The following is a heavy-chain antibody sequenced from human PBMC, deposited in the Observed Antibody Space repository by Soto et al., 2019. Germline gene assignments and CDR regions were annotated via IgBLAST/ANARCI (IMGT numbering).Heavy chain of an antibody. CDR1: GFTFSSYE. J-gene: IGHJ6*02. D-gene: IGHD3-9*01. Sequence: FLRLSCAASGFTFSSYEMNWVRQAPGKGLEWVSYISSSGSTIYYADSVKGRFTISRDNAKNSLYLQMSSLRAEDTAVYYCARDLPYYDILTGYPRYYYGMDVWGQGTTVTVSS. CDR3: ARDLPYYDILTGYPRYYYGMDV. V-gene: IGHV3-48*03. CDR2: ISSSGSTI.